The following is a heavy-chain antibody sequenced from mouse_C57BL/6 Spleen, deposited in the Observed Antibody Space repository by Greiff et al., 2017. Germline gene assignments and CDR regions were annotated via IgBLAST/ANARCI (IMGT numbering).Heavy chain of an antibody. D-gene: IGHD1-1*01. J-gene: IGHJ1*03. V-gene: IGHV1-64*01. Sequence: QVQLKQPGAELVKPGASVKLSCKASGYTFTSYWMHWVKQRPGQGLEWIGMIHPNSGSTNYNEKFKSKATLTVDKSSSTAYMQLSSLTSEDSAVYYCARHYYGSSLQWYFDVWGTGTTVTVSS. CDR2: IHPNSGST. CDR3: ARHYYGSSLQWYFDV. CDR1: GYTFTSYW.